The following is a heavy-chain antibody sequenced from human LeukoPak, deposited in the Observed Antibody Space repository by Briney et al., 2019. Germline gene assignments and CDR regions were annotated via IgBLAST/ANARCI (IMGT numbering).Heavy chain of an antibody. Sequence: GGSLRLSCAASGFTFDDYAMHWVRQAPGKGLEWVSGISWNSGSVGYADSVKGRFTISRDNAKNSLYLQMNSLRAEDTALYYCAKDLDGSHTYYFDYWGQGTLVTVSS. CDR3: AKDLDGSHTYYFDY. J-gene: IGHJ4*02. CDR1: GFTFDDYA. V-gene: IGHV3-9*01. D-gene: IGHD1-26*01. CDR2: ISWNSGSV.